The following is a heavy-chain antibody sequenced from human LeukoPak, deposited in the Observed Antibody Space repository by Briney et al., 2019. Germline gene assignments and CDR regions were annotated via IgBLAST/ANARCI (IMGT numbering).Heavy chain of an antibody. D-gene: IGHD3-10*01. Sequence: ASVKVSCKASGYTFNNNDISWVRQAPGQGLEWVGWISAYNGDTNYAQKLQGRVTMTTDTSTSTAYMEVRSLRSDDTAVYYCARDGRFGELFDYWGQGTLVTVSS. J-gene: IGHJ4*02. CDR2: ISAYNGDT. CDR3: ARDGRFGELFDY. CDR1: GYTFNNND. V-gene: IGHV1-18*01.